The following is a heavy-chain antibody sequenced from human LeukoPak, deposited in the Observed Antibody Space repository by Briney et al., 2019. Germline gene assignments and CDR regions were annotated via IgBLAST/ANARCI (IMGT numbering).Heavy chain of an antibody. D-gene: IGHD2-2*01. V-gene: IGHV3-33*08. CDR3: ARSSPCRYCSSTSGHWFDP. CDR1: GFIFSNYA. CDR2: IWYDGSNK. Sequence: GGSLRLSCAASGFIFSNYAMSWVRQAPGKGLEWVAVIWYDGSNKYYADSVKGRFTISRDNSKNTLYLQMNSLRAEDTAVYYCARSSPCRYCSSTSGHWFDPWGQGTLVTVSS. J-gene: IGHJ5*02.